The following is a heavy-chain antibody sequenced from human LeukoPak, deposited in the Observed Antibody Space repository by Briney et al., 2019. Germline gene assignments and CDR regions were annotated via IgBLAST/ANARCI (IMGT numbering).Heavy chain of an antibody. CDR2: ISGSGGSR. Sequence: GGSLRLSCEASGFSFSTYAMNWVRQAPGKGLEWVSSISGSGGSRDYGDSVKGRFTSSRDNSKNTLLLQMNSLRAEDTAVYYCAKETSDYGDYVNAFDVWGQGTMVTVSS. J-gene: IGHJ3*01. D-gene: IGHD4-17*01. V-gene: IGHV3-23*01. CDR1: GFSFSTYA. CDR3: AKETSDYGDYVNAFDV.